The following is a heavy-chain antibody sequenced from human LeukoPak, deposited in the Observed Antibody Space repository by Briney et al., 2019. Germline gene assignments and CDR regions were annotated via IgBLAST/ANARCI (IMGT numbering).Heavy chain of an antibody. CDR2: IYYSGST. CDR1: GGSVSSGSYY. CDR3: ARDRVVEGYGMDV. V-gene: IGHV4-61*01. J-gene: IGHJ6*02. D-gene: IGHD2-15*01. Sequence: SETLSLTCTVSGGSVSSGSYYWSWIRQPPGKGLEWIGYIYYSGSTNYNPSLKSRVTISVDTSKNQFSLKLSSVTAADTAVYYCARDRVVEGYGMDVWGQGTTVTVSS.